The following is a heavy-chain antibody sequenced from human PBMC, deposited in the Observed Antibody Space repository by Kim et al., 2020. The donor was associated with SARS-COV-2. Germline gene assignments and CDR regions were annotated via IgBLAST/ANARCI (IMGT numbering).Heavy chain of an antibody. D-gene: IGHD3-10*01. CDR1: GFTFNNYA. Sequence: GGSLRLSCAASGFTFNNYAMHWVRQAPGKGLQWVAVISYDGSTQYYSDSVQGRFTISRDSSKNTLYLQMNSLRPEDTAVYYCARALFRGVPDYLDYYGPG. J-gene: IGHJ4*02. CDR2: ISYDGSTQ. CDR3: ARALFRGVPDYLDY. V-gene: IGHV3-30*04.